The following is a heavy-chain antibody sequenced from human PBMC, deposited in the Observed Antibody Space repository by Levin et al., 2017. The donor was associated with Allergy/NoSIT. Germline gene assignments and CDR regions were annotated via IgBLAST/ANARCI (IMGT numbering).Heavy chain of an antibody. D-gene: IGHD1-20*01. J-gene: IGHJ4*02. CDR1: GFSFSSYD. Sequence: PGGSLRLSCAASGFSFSSYDMHWVRQATGKGLEWVSGITTGGATYYTGSVKGRFTISRENAKNSLYLQMNSLRAGDTAVYYCASAVGGISGSSGTYDYWGQGTLVTVS. V-gene: IGHV3-13*01. CDR3: ASAVGGISGSSGTYDY. CDR2: ITTGGAT.